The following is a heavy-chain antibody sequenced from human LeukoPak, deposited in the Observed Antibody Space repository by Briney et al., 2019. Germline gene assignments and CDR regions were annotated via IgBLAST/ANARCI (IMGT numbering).Heavy chain of an antibody. Sequence: SETLSLTCTVSGGSISSGSYYWSWIRQPAGKGLEWIGRIYTSGSTNYNPSLKSRVTISVDTSKSQFSLKLSSVTAADTAVYYCARDRSKQWLSWYFDLWGRGTLVTVSS. CDR2: IYTSGST. CDR1: GGSISSGSYY. CDR3: ARDRSKQWLSWYFDL. J-gene: IGHJ2*01. D-gene: IGHD6-19*01. V-gene: IGHV4-61*02.